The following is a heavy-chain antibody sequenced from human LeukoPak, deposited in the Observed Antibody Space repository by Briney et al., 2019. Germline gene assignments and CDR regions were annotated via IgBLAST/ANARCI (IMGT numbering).Heavy chain of an antibody. D-gene: IGHD4-17*01. CDR2: IYYSGST. CDR1: SGSISSSSYY. J-gene: IGHJ4*02. V-gene: IGHV4-39*01. Sequence: SETLSLTCTVSSGSISSSSYYWGWTRQPPGKGLEWIGSIYYSGSTYHNPSFKSRVTMSIDSSKHQFSLKLSAVAAADTAVYDCASNTGLGCGDSNFDYWGQGTRVTVSS. CDR3: ASNTGLGCGDSNFDY.